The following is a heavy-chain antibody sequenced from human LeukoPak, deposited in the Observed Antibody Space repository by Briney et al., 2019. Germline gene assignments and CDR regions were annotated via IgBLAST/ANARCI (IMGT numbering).Heavy chain of an antibody. CDR2: VHFSGAT. V-gene: IGHV4-39*01. CDR1: GVSISSDNY. CDR3: AKHRMWLVGLES. Sequence: KPSETLSLTRIVSGVSISSDNYWGWIRQSPGKGLELIGSVHFSGATHYNPSLKSRVAITLDTSKNQFSLKLNSVTAADTAIYYCAKHRMWLVGLESWGQGTLVTVSS. J-gene: IGHJ1*01. D-gene: IGHD6-19*01.